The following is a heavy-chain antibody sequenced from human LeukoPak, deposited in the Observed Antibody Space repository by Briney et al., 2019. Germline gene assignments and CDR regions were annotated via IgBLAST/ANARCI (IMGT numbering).Heavy chain of an antibody. CDR1: GDSVSSNSAA. Sequence: SQTLSLTCAISGDSVSSNSAAWNWIRQSPSRGLEWLGRTYYRSKWYNDYAVSVKSRITINPDTSKNQFSLQLNSVTPEDTAVYYCARTYGGSSGVGYYFDYWGQGTLVTASS. J-gene: IGHJ4*02. CDR2: TYYRSKWYN. CDR3: ARTYGGSSGVGYYFDY. D-gene: IGHD1-26*01. V-gene: IGHV6-1*01.